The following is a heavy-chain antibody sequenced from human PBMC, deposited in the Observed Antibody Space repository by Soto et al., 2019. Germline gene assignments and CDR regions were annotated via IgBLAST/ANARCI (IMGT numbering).Heavy chain of an antibody. CDR2: MSHSGGA. J-gene: IGHJ3*02. CDR1: GGSVSGANYY. V-gene: IGHV4-34*01. D-gene: IGHD1-1*01. CDR3: ARVERGTATTVVDAFDI. Sequence: QVQLQQWGAGLLKPSETLSLTCAVYGGSVSGANYYWSWIRQPPGKGLEWIGEMSHSGGAHFNPSLKSRVTISVDTSTHQFSLKMSSVTAADTALYYCARVERGTATTVVDAFDIWGPGTMVTVSS.